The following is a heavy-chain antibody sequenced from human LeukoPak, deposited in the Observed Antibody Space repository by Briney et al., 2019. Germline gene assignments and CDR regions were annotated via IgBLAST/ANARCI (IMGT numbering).Heavy chain of an antibody. Sequence: SETLSLTCAVYGGSFSGYYWSWIRQPPGKGLEWIGEINHSGNTNYNPSLKSRVTISVDTSKNQFSLKLSSVTAADTAVYYCARAYYDYVWGSYRTDAFDIWGQGTMVTVSS. CDR2: INHSGNT. J-gene: IGHJ3*02. CDR3: ARAYYDYVWGSYRTDAFDI. D-gene: IGHD3-16*02. CDR1: GGSFSGYY. V-gene: IGHV4-34*01.